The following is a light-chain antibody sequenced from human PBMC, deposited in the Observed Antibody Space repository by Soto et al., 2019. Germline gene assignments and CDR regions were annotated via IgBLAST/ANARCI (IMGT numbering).Light chain of an antibody. CDR3: QTYNNVLWT. CDR1: QGISNY. CDR2: AAS. Sequence: DIQMTQSPSSLYASVGDRVTITCRASQGISNYLAWYQQKPGKVPKLLIYAASTLQSGVPSRFSGSGSGTDFTLTISSLQPEDVATYYCQTYNNVLWTFGQGTRVEIK. V-gene: IGKV1-27*01. J-gene: IGKJ1*01.